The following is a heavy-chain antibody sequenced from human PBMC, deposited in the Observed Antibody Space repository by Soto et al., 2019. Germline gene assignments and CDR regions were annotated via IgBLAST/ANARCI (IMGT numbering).Heavy chain of an antibody. CDR3: ARDDYYDSSGSFDY. V-gene: IGHV1-18*01. CDR2: MNPNSGNT. D-gene: IGHD3-22*01. CDR1: GYTFTSYD. J-gene: IGHJ4*02. Sequence: ASVKVSCKASGYTFTSYDINWVRQATGQGLEWMGWMNPNSGNTNYAQKLQGRVTMTTDTSTSTAYMELRSLRSDDTAVYYCARDDYYDSSGSFDYWGQGTLVTVSS.